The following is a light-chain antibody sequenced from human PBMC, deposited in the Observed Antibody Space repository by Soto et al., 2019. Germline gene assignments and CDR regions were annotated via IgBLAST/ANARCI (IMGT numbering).Light chain of an antibody. CDR2: KNN. CDR3: AEWDDSLSGHV. J-gene: IGLJ1*01. Sequence: SVPGPPASASGTPGQRGPISCSGNVSNIGNNNVYWYQQFPGTAPKLLLYKNNQRPSGVPDRFSGSKSDTSASLAISGLRSEDAADYYCAEWDDSLSGHVFGTGTKVTGL. CDR1: VSNIGNNN. V-gene: IGLV1-47*01.